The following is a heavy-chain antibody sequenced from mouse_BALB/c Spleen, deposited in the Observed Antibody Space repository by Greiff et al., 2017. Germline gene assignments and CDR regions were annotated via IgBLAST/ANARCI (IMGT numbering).Heavy chain of an antibody. CDR1: GFNIKDYY. J-gene: IGHJ3*01. CDR2: IDPENGDT. D-gene: IGHD3-2*01. V-gene: IGHV14-4*02. Sequence: ESGAELVRSGASVKLSCTASGFNIKDYYMHWVKQRPEQGLEWIGWIDPENGDTEYAPKFQGKATMTADTSSNTAYLQLSSLTSEDTAVYYCNPRQLGLSFAYWGQGTLVTVSA. CDR3: NPRQLGLSFAY.